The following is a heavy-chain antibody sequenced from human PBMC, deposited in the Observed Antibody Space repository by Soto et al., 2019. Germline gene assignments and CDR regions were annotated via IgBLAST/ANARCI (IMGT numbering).Heavy chain of an antibody. J-gene: IGHJ4*02. CDR1: GGSFSGYY. CDR3: ARAGVWYSSSRAFDY. D-gene: IGHD6-6*01. Sequence: SETLSLTCAVYGGSFSGYYWSWIRQPPGKGLEWIGEINHSGSTNYNPSLKSRVTISVDTSKNQFSLKLSSVTAADTAVYYCARAGVWYSSSRAFDYWGQGTLVTVSS. V-gene: IGHV4-34*01. CDR2: INHSGST.